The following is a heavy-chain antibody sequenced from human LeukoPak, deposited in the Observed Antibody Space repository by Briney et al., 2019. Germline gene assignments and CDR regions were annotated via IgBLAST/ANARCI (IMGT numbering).Heavy chain of an antibody. CDR1: GGSFSGHY. V-gene: IGHV4-34*01. J-gene: IGHJ4*02. D-gene: IGHD6-6*01. CDR3: AREYSTSSTSFDY. Sequence: SETLSLTCAVYGGSFSGHYWSWIRQPPGKGLEWIGEINHSGSTNYNLSLKSRVTISVDTSKNQFYLKLSSVTAADKALYYCAREYSTSSTSFDYWGQGTLVTVSS. CDR2: INHSGST.